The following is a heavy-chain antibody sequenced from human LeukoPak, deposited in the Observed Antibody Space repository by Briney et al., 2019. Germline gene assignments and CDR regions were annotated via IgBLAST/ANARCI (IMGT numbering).Heavy chain of an antibody. CDR1: GGTFSSYA. CDR3: ARDHSSGWYGGDY. D-gene: IGHD6-19*01. CDR2: IIPIFGTA. V-gene: IGHV1-69*13. J-gene: IGHJ4*02. Sequence: SVKVSCKASGGTFSSYAISWVRQAPGQGLEWMGGIIPIFGTANYAQKFQGRVTITADESTGTAYMELSSLRSEDTAVYYCARDHSSGWYGGDYWGQGTLVTVSS.